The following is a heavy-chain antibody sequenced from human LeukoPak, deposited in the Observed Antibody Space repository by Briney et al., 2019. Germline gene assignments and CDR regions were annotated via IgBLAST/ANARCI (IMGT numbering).Heavy chain of an antibody. CDR3: ASSTWFGVDYYYGMDV. D-gene: IGHD3-10*01. V-gene: IGHV4-59*11. CDR2: IYHSGST. Sequence: SETLSLTCTVSGGSISSHHWSWIRQPPGKGLEWIGYIYHSGSTYYNPSLKSRVTISVDRSKNQFSLELSSVTAADTAVYYCASSTWFGVDYYYGMDVWGQGTTVTVSS. J-gene: IGHJ6*02. CDR1: GGSISSHH.